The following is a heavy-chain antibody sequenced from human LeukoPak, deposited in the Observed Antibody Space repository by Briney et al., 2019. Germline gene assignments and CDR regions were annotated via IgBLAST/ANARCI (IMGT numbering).Heavy chain of an antibody. Sequence: GGSLRLSCAASGFTICGNYMAWVRQAPVKGLEWVSVVSGGGTTDYSDSVKGRFTISRDDSKNTLYLQMNSLRAEDTAVYYCARAPAGHVLDFWGQGSLVTVSS. CDR3: ARAPAGHVLDF. V-gene: IGHV3-53*01. CDR2: VSGGGTT. J-gene: IGHJ4*02. CDR1: GFTICGNY. D-gene: IGHD6-6*01.